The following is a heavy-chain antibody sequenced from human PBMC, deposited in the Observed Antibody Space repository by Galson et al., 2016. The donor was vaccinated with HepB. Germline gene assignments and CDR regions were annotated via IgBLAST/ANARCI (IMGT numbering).Heavy chain of an antibody. CDR1: GFTFDDLT. D-gene: IGHD2-21*02. CDR3: ATSDAHCGADCYNLDY. Sequence: SLRLSCAVSGFTFDDLTMHWVRQVPGKGLEWVCLISWDGDTSYYADSVKGRFTISRDNNKNSLYLQMNSLRSEDTAFYYCATSDAHCGADCYNLDYWGQGTLVTVSS. CDR2: ISWDGDTS. J-gene: IGHJ4*02. V-gene: IGHV3-43*01.